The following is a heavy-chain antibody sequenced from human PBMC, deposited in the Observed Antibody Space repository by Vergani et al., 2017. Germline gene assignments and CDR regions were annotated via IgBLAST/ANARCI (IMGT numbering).Heavy chain of an antibody. D-gene: IGHD3-16*01. CDR3: AKGGRVYYYMDV. CDR2: ISYDGSNK. V-gene: IGHV3-30*18. J-gene: IGHJ6*03. Sequence: QVQLVESGGGVVQPGRSLRLSCAASGFTFSSYGMHWVRQAPGKGLEWVAVISYDGSNKYYADSVKGRFTISRDNSKNTLYLQMNSLRAEDTAVYYCAKGGRVYYYMDVWGKGTTVTVSS. CDR1: GFTFSSYG.